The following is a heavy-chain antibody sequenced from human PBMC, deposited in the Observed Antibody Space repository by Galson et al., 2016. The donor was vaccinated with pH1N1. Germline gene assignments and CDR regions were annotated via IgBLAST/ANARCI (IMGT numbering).Heavy chain of an antibody. V-gene: IGHV4-4*09. D-gene: IGHD1-14*01. CDR2: IFSSGNT. Sequence: LTCTVSGGSLSLNYWSWIRQPPGKGLEWIGYIFSSGNTNYNPSLKSRVTISVDTSKNQFSLKVSSVTAADTAVYYCAKGHNHYFDPWGQGTLVTVSS. CDR1: GGSLSLNY. CDR3: AKGHNHYFDP. J-gene: IGHJ5*02.